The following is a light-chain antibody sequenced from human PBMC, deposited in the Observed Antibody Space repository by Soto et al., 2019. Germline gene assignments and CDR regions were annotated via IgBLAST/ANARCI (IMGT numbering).Light chain of an antibody. J-gene: IGKJ5*01. V-gene: IGKV3-20*01. CDR3: QQYGSSPPII. CDR1: QSVSSSY. CDR2: GAS. Sequence: EIVLTQYPGTLSLSPGERATLSCRASQSVSSSYLAWYQQKPGQAPRLLIYGASSRATDIPDRFSGSGSGTDFTLTISRLEPEDFAVYYCQQYGSSPPIIFGRGTRLEIK.